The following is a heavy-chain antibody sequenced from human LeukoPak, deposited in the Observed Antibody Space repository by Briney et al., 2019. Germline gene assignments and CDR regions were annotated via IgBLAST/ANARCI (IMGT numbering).Heavy chain of an antibody. V-gene: IGHV3-21*01. D-gene: IGHD5-18*01. Sequence: GGSLRLSCAASGFTFSSYSMNWVRQAPGKGLEWVSSISSSSSYIYYADSVRGRFTISRDNAKNSLYLQMNSLRAEDTAVYYCARDFQLWQALRSDYYYYMDVWGKGTTVTVSS. CDR3: ARDFQLWQALRSDYYYYMDV. J-gene: IGHJ6*03. CDR1: GFTFSSYS. CDR2: ISSSSSYI.